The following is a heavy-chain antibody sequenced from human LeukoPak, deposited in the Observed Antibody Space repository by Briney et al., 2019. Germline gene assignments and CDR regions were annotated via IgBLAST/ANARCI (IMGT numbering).Heavy chain of an antibody. V-gene: IGHV3-30*18. CDR3: AKNSGSTAL. Sequence: GGSLRLSCAASGFTFSNYGMHWVRQAPGKGLEWVSVISYDGSNQYYADSVKGRFTISRDNSKNTLYLQRNSLRAEDTAMYYCAKNSGSTALWGQGTLVTVSS. J-gene: IGHJ4*02. D-gene: IGHD1-26*01. CDR1: GFTFSNYG. CDR2: ISYDGSNQ.